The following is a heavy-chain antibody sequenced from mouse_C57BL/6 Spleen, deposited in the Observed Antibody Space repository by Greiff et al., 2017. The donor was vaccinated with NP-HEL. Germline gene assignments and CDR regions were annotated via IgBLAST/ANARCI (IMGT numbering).Heavy chain of an antibody. CDR1: GYTFTSYW. CDR3: ARLGDYDGDY. J-gene: IGHJ2*01. V-gene: IGHV1-61*01. Sequence: QVQLKQPGAELVRPGSSVKLSCKASGYTFTSYWMDWVKQRPGQGLEWIGNIYPSDSETHYNQKFKDKATLTVDKSSSTAYMQLSSLTSEDSAVYYCARLGDYDGDYWGQGTTLTVSS. CDR2: IYPSDSET. D-gene: IGHD2-4*01.